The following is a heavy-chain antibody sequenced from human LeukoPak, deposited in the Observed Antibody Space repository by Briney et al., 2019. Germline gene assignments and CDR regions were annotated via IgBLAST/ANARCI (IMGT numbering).Heavy chain of an antibody. CDR3: ARPSDCSSTSCKPYYFDY. J-gene: IGHJ4*02. CDR2: ISSSSSYI. V-gene: IGHV3-21*01. CDR1: GFTFSSYS. Sequence: WGSLRLSCAASGFTFSSYSMNWVRQAPGKGLEWVSSISSSSSYIYYADSVKGRFTISRDNAKNSLYLQMNSLRAEDTAVYYCARPSDCSSTSCKPYYFDYWGQGTLVTVSS. D-gene: IGHD2-2*01.